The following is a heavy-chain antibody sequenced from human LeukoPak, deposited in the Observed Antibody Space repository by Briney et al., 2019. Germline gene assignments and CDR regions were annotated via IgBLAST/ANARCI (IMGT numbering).Heavy chain of an antibody. Sequence: PSETLSLTCAVYGGSFSGYYWSWIRQPPGKGLEWIGEINHSGSTNYNPSLKSRVTISVGTSKNQFSLKLSSVTAADTAVYYCARAPDCSSTSCYTYHYGMDVWGQGTTVTVSS. CDR1: GGSFSGYY. J-gene: IGHJ6*02. V-gene: IGHV4-34*01. D-gene: IGHD2-2*02. CDR2: INHSGST. CDR3: ARAPDCSSTSCYTYHYGMDV.